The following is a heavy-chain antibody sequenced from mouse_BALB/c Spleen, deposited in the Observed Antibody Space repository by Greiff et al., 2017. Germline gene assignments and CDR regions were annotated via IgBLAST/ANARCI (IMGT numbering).Heavy chain of an antibody. CDR3: ARGGGKTMDY. V-gene: IGHV1-82*01. CDR1: GYAFSSSW. Sequence: QVQLKQSGPELVKPGASVKISCKASGYAFSSSWMNWVKQRPGQGLEWIGRIYPGDGDTNYNGKFKGKATLTADKSSSTAYMQLSSLTSVDSAVYFCARGGGKTMDYWGQGTSVTVSS. D-gene: IGHD1-1*01. J-gene: IGHJ4*01. CDR2: IYPGDGDT.